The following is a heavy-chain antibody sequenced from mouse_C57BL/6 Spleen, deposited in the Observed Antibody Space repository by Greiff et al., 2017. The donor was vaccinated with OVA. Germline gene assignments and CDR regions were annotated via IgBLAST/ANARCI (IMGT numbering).Heavy chain of an antibody. J-gene: IGHJ2*01. Sequence: VQLQQPGAELVRPGSSVKLSCKASGYTFTSYWMDWVKQRPGQGLEWIGNIYPSDSETHYNQKFKDKATLTVDKSSSTAYMQLSSLTSEDSAVYYCARSARQLDYWGQGTTLTVSS. CDR1: GYTFTSYW. D-gene: IGHD3-2*01. CDR3: ARSARQLDY. CDR2: IYPSDSET. V-gene: IGHV1-61*01.